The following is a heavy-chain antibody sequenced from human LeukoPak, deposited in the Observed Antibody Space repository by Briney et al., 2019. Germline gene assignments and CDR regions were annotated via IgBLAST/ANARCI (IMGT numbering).Heavy chain of an antibody. D-gene: IGHD2-2*02. CDR3: ARQKLGYCSSTSCYIGDAFDI. Sequence: SETLSLTCTVSGGSISSSSYYWGWIRQPPGKGREWIGSIYYSGSTYYNPSLKSRVTISVDTSKNQFSLKLSSVTAADTAVYYCARQKLGYCSSTSCYIGDAFDIWGQGTMVTVSS. J-gene: IGHJ3*02. V-gene: IGHV4-39*01. CDR2: IYYSGST. CDR1: GGSISSSSYY.